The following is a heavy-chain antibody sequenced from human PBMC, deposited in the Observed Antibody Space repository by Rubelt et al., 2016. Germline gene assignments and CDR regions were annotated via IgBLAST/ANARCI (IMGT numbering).Heavy chain of an antibody. Sequence: EVQLLESGGGLVQPGGSLRLSCAASGFTFDDYGMSWVRQATGKGLEWVSGINWNGGSTGYADSVQGRFTLSRDNAKKSLYLQMRSLRAEDTAVYYWASDPPNARYSTSSGPFDYWGQGTLVTVSS. D-gene: IGHD6-6*01. CDR1: GFTFDDYG. V-gene: IGHV3-20*04. CDR3: ASDPPNARYSTSSGPFDY. CDR2: INWNGGST. J-gene: IGHJ4*02.